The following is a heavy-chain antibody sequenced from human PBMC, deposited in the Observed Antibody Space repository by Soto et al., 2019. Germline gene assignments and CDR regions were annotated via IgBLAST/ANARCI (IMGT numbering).Heavy chain of an antibody. CDR2: ISSSSSCI. V-gene: IGHV3-21*01. CDR3: ARDLTQYSSGPPLPFDY. J-gene: IGHJ4*02. Sequence: PGGSLRLSCAASGFTFSSYSMNWVRQAPGKGLEWVSSISSSSSCIYYADSVKGRFTISRDNAKNSLYLQMNSLRAEDTAVYYCARDLTQYSSGPPLPFDYWGQGTLVTVSS. CDR1: GFTFSSYS. D-gene: IGHD6-19*01.